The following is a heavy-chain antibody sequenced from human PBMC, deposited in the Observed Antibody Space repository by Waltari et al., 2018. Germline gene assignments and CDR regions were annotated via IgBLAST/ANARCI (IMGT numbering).Heavy chain of an antibody. V-gene: IGHV4-4*02. J-gene: IGHJ5*01. Sequence: QVQLQESGPGLVKTSGTLFLTCAFSGGPTSSGYWWSWVRQPPGKGLEWTGQTHHSGRNNYNPSLESRVTISVDTSNNQFSLKLSSATAADTAIYYCASDRGRGLILDSWGLGTMVTVSP. CDR1: GGPTSSGYW. CDR3: ASDRGRGLILDS. D-gene: IGHD2-15*01. CDR2: THHSGRN.